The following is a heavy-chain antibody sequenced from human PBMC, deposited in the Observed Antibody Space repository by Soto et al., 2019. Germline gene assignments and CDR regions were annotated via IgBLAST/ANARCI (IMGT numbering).Heavy chain of an antibody. J-gene: IGHJ4*01. CDR2: IYHGGTT. CDR3: ANVHVMVVAGSTFDY. V-gene: IGHV4-38-2*02. D-gene: IGHD6-19*01. Sequence: PSENLSLTCTVSGYSISSGSYWGWIRQPPGKGPEWIASIYHGGTTFYNPSLKSRVTVSVDKSNNQFSLKLRSVTAADTAVYYCANVHVMVVAGSTFDYWGPGTLLTVST. CDR1: GYSISSGSY.